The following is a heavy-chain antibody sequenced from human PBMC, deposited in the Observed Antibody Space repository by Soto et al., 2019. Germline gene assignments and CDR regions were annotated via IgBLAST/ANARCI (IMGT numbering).Heavy chain of an antibody. J-gene: IGHJ6*02. Sequence: PGGSLRLSCAASGFTFSDHYMDWVRQAPGKGLEWVGRTRNKANSYTTEYAASVKGRFTISRDDSKNSLYLQMNSLKTEDTAVYYCAVSYCGGDCYSTRYYYYYGMDVWGQGTTVTVSS. CDR1: GFTFSDHY. D-gene: IGHD2-21*02. CDR2: TRNKANSYTT. V-gene: IGHV3-72*01. CDR3: AVSYCGGDCYSTRYYYYYGMDV.